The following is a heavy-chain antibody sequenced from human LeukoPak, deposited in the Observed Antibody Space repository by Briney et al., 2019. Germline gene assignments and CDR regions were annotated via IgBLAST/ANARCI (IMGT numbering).Heavy chain of an antibody. J-gene: IGHJ4*02. CDR1: GGSISSSNW. V-gene: IGHV4-4*02. CDR2: IYHSGST. Sequence: SGTLSLTCAVSGGSISSSNWRSWVRQPPGEGLEWIGEIYHSGSTNYNPSLKSRVTISVDKSKNQFSLKLSSVTAADTAVYYCARDPAYYDSSGPQGYWGQGTLVTVSS. CDR3: ARDPAYYDSSGPQGY. D-gene: IGHD3-22*01.